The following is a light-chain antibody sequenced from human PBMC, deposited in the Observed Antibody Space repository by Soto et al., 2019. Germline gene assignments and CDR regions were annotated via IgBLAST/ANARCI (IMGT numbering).Light chain of an antibody. Sequence: DIVLTQSPGTLSLSPGERATLSCRASQSVSANYLAWYQQKPGQAPSFLIYGASSRATGIPERFSGSGSGTDCTLTISRLETDDFSVYYCQQYGSSPPTFGQGTKVEIK. J-gene: IGKJ1*01. V-gene: IGKV3-20*01. CDR1: QSVSANY. CDR3: QQYGSSPPT. CDR2: GAS.